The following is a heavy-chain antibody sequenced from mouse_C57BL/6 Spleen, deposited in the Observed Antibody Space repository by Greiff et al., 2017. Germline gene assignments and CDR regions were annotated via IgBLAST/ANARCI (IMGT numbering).Heavy chain of an antibody. CDR3: ARRYYYGSSSYWYFDV. CDR1: GFTFSDYG. D-gene: IGHD1-1*01. J-gene: IGHJ1*03. CDR2: ISSGSSTI. V-gene: IGHV5-17*01. Sequence: EVMLVESGGGLVKPGGSLKLSCAASGFTFSDYGMHWVRQAPEKGLEWVAYISSGSSTIYYADTVKGRFTISRDNAKNTLFLQMTSLRSEDTAMYYCARRYYYGSSSYWYFDVWGTGTTVTVSS.